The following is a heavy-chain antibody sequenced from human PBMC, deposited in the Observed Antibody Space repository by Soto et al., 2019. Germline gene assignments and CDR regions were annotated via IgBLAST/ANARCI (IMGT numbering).Heavy chain of an antibody. CDR2: IFYTGRT. D-gene: IGHD3-22*01. CDR1: GGSISNNY. Sequence: PSETLSLTCTVSGGSISNNYWSWIRQPPGKGLEWIGYIFYTGRTSYNPSLKSRVTISVDTSKNQFSLKLRSVTAADTAVYYCARGLNIAIVVGPWGQGTLVTVSS. V-gene: IGHV4-59*01. J-gene: IGHJ5*02. CDR3: ARGLNIAIVVGP.